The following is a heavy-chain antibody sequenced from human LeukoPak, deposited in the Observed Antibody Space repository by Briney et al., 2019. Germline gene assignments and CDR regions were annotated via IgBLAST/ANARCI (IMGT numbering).Heavy chain of an antibody. CDR1: GGTFSSYA. CDR3: ATDSIRITMVRERSDAFDI. Sequence: EASVKVSCKASGGTFSSYAISWVRQAPGKGLEWMGGFDPEDGETIYAQKFQGRVTMTEDTSTDTAYMELSSLRSEDTAVYYCATDSIRITMVRERSDAFDIWGQGTMVTVSS. J-gene: IGHJ3*02. V-gene: IGHV1-24*01. CDR2: FDPEDGET. D-gene: IGHD3-10*01.